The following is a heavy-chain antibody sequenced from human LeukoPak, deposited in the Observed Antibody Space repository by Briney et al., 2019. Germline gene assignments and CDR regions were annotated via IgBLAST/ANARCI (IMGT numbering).Heavy chain of an antibody. CDR1: GFTFDDYA. V-gene: IGHV3-9*03. Sequence: LSCAAXGFTFDDYAMHWVRQAPGKGLEWVSGISWNSGSIVYADSVKGRFTISRDNAKNSLYLQMNSLRAEDMALYYCAKDYSSGRRPPFFDYWGQGTLVTVSS. D-gene: IGHD6-19*01. CDR2: ISWNSGSI. CDR3: AKDYSSGRRPPFFDY. J-gene: IGHJ4*02.